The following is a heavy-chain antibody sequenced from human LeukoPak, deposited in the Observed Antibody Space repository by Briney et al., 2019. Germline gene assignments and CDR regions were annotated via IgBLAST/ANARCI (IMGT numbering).Heavy chain of an antibody. CDR3: AREVGRDGYNHFDS. J-gene: IGHJ4*02. Sequence: SETLSLTCTVPGASISSYYWNWIRQPPGRGLEWIGYMYYSGSTNFNPSLKSRVTLSIDTSRNQFSLKLASVTAADTAFYFCAREVGRDGYNHFDSWGQGTLVTVSS. D-gene: IGHD5-24*01. CDR1: GASISSYY. V-gene: IGHV4-59*01. CDR2: MYYSGST.